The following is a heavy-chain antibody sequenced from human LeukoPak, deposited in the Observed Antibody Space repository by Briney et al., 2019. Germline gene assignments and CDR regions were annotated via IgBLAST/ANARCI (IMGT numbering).Heavy chain of an antibody. D-gene: IGHD2-8*01. CDR2: VKTKGDGGAA. J-gene: IGHJ5*02. CDR1: GFTLSNAW. Sequence: GGSLRLSCAASGFTLSNAWLTWVRQAPGKGLEWVGRVKTKGDGGAADYAAPVKGRFTISRDDSTKTLYLQMNSLKTEDTAVYYCTTDRMIYATNWAVSWFDPWGQGTLVTVSS. CDR3: TTDRMIYATNWAVSWFDP. V-gene: IGHV3-15*01.